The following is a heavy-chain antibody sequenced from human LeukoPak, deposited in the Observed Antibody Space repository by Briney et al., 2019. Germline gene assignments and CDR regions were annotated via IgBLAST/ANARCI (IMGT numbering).Heavy chain of an antibody. CDR3: THGDIVATT. V-gene: IGHV3-49*03. D-gene: IGHD5-12*01. Sequence: GGSLRLSCAASGFTFSSYAMSWFRQAPGKGLEWVGFIRSKAYGGTTEYAASVKGRFTISRDDSKSIAYLQMNSLKTEDTAVYYCTHGDIVATTWGQGTLVTVSS. J-gene: IGHJ4*02. CDR2: IRSKAYGGTT. CDR1: GFTFSSYA.